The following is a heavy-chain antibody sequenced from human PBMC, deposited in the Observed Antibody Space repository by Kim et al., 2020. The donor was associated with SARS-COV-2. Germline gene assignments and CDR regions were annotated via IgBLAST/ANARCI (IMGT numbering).Heavy chain of an antibody. D-gene: IGHD3-10*01. V-gene: IGHV3-30*18. CDR3: TKGYYGSGTQACDS. CDR2: ISYDGSNR. J-gene: IGHJ4*02. CDR1: GFSFSGYG. Sequence: GGSLRLSCAASGFSFSGYGMHWVRQAPGKGLEWVAVISYDGSNRYHADSVKGRFTISRDNSKNMLYLQMNTLRAEDTAVYYCTKGYYGSGTQACDSWGQGTLVTVSS.